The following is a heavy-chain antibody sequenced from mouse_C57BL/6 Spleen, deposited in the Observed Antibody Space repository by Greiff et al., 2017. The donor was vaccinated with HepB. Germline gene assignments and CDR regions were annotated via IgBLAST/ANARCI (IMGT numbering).Heavy chain of an antibody. V-gene: IGHV1-55*01. Sequence: QVQLQQPGAELVKPGASVKMSCKASGYTFTSYWITWVKQRPGQGLEWIGDIYPGSGSTNYNEKFKSKATLTVDTSSSTAYMQLSSLTSEDSAVYYCARWNYGNPFFDYWGQGTTLTVSS. CDR2: IYPGSGST. D-gene: IGHD2-1*01. CDR1: GYTFTSYW. J-gene: IGHJ2*01. CDR3: ARWNYGNPFFDY.